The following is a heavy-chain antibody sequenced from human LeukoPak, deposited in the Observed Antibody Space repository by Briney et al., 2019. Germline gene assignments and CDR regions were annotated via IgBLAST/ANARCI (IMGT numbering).Heavy chain of an antibody. CDR3: ASRAREDSGYAVDY. J-gene: IGHJ4*02. CDR2: IHPNNGDT. CDR1: GYMFTDYY. Sequence: ASVKVSCKASGYMFTDYYLHWVRQAPGQGLEWMGWIHPNNGDTNYAQNFRGRVTLTRDTSSNTAYMDLTNLRSDDTAVYYCASRAREDSGYAVDYWGQGTLVTVSS. D-gene: IGHD5-12*01. V-gene: IGHV1-2*02.